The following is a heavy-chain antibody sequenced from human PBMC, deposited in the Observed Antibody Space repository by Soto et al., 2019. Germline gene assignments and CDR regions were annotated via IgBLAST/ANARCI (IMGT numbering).Heavy chain of an antibody. J-gene: IGHJ3*02. D-gene: IGHD5-12*01. CDR2: IYYSGST. CDR3: ARGVHSGYDVLERGDAFDI. Sequence: QVQLQESGPGLVKPSQTLSLTCAVSGGSISSGDYYWSWIRQPPGKGLEWIGYIYYSGSTYYNPSLTSRVTISEDTSKNQSALKLSSVTAADTAVYYWARGVHSGYDVLERGDAFDIWGQGTMVTVSS. CDR1: GGSISSGDYY. V-gene: IGHV4-30-4*01.